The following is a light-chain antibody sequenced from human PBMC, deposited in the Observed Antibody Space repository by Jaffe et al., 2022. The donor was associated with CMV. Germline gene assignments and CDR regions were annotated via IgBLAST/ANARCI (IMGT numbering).Light chain of an antibody. CDR3: CSYVRSTTFV. J-gene: IGLJ3*02. CDR1: SSDIGSYQF. V-gene: IGLV2-23*02. Sequence: QSALTQPASVSGSPGQSITISCTGTSSDIGSYQFVSWYQQHPGKAPKLIIFEVNKRPSGVSNRFSGSKSGNTASLTISGLQAEDEADYYCCSYVRSTTFVFGGGTRLTVL. CDR2: EVN.